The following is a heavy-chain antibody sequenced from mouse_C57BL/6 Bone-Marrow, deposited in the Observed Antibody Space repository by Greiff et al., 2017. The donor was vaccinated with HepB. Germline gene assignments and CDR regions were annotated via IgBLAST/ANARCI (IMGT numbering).Heavy chain of an antibody. D-gene: IGHD1-1*02. Sequence: DVMLVESGGGLVKPGGSLKLSCAASGFTFSDYGMHWVRQAPEKGLEWVGDISSGSSTIYYADTVKGRFTITRDNDKNTLFLQMTSLRSEDTAMYYCARGCYGAIDYWGQGTTVTVSS. CDR2: ISSGSSTI. J-gene: IGHJ4*01. CDR1: GFTFSDYG. CDR3: ARGCYGAIDY. V-gene: IGHV5-17*01.